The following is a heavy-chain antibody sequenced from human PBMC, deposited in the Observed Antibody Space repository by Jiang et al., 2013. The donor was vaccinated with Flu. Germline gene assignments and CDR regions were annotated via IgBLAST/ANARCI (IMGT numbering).Heavy chain of an antibody. J-gene: IGHJ4*02. D-gene: IGHD1-26*01. CDR2: TYYRSKWYN. CDR1: GDRITSDSAG. CDR3: VRDRDMPSTAVGIFDY. V-gene: IGHV6-1*01. Sequence: QTLSLTCVISGDRITSDSAGWNWIRQSPSRGLEWLGRTYYRSKWYNDYALSVKSRIRFNPDTSKNQFSLQLSSVTAEDTAVYFCVRDRDMPSTAVGIFDYWGPGTLVTVSS.